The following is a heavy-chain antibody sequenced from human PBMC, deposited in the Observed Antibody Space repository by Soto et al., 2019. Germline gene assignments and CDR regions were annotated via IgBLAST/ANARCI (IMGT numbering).Heavy chain of an antibody. CDR3: AREYFG. D-gene: IGHD3-10*01. Sequence: VQLVESGGGVVQPGRSLRLSCAASGFTFSSYAMHWVRQAPGKGLEWVAVISYDGSNKDYADSVKGRFTISRDNSKNTLYLQMNSLRAEDTAGYYCAREYFGWGQGTLVTVSS. J-gene: IGHJ4*02. V-gene: IGHV3-30-3*01. CDR1: GFTFSSYA. CDR2: ISYDGSNK.